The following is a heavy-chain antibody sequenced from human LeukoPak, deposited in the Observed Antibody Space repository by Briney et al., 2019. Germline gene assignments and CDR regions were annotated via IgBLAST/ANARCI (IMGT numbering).Heavy chain of an antibody. CDR1: GGSFSGYY. CDR2: INYSGST. J-gene: IGHJ4*02. CDR3: ARGGPPLGVVVPAATTFDY. D-gene: IGHD2-2*01. V-gene: IGHV4-34*01. Sequence: SETLSLTCAVYGGSFSGYYWSWIRQPPGKGLEWIGEINYSGSTNYNPSLKSRVTISVDTSKNQFSLKLSSVTAADTAVYYCARGGPPLGVVVPAATTFDYWGQGTLVTVSS.